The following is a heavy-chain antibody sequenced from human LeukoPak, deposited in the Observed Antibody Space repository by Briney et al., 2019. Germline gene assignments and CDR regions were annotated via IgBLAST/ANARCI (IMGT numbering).Heavy chain of an antibody. CDR1: GFTFSNHA. CDR2: IGASGVST. J-gene: IGHJ6*02. V-gene: IGHV3-23*01. D-gene: IGHD6-13*01. Sequence: PGGSLRLSCAASGFTFSNHAMSWVRQAPGKGLEWVSAIGASGVSTYYADSVKGRFTISRDNSKNTLYLQMNSLRAEDTAVYYCAKEKAAGTYYYYGMDVWGQGTTVTVSS. CDR3: AKEKAAGTYYYYGMDV.